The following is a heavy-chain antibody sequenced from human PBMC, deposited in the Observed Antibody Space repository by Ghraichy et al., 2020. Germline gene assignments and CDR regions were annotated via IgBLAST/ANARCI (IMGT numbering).Heavy chain of an antibody. Sequence: GGSLRLSCVASGFTFSNSNMSWVRQAPGKGLEWVSSFNCTRDNIYYADSVKGRFTISRDNDKNSLYLQMTAMRAEDTAVYFCARAPGSCCGDCCPYYYDEYCFDIWGQWATFTVS. V-gene: IGHV3-21*06. CDR1: GFTFSNSN. J-gene: IGHJ6*02. D-gene: IGHD2-21*01. CDR2: FNCTRDNI. CDR3: ARAPGSCCGDCCPYYYDEYCFDI.